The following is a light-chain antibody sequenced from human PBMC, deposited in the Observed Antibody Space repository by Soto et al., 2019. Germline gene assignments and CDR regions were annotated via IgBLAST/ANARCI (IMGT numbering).Light chain of an antibody. CDR3: QSYDSSLSGSCV. V-gene: IGLV1-40*01. CDR2: GNS. Sequence: QSVLTQPPSVSGAPGQRVTISCTGSSSNIGAGYDVHWYQQLPGTAPKPLIYGNSNRPSGVPDRFSGSKSGTSASLAITGLQAEDEADYYCQSYDSSLSGSCVFGTGTKVTV. CDR1: SSNIGAGYD. J-gene: IGLJ1*01.